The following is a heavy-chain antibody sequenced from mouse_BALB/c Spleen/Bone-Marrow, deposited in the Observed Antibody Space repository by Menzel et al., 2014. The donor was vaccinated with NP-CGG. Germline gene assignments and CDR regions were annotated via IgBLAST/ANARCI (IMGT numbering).Heavy chain of an antibody. CDR1: GFSLTSYG. CDR3: ARDYGSSYYAMDY. V-gene: IGHV2-9*02. D-gene: IGHD1-1*01. Sequence: VQRVESGPGLVAPSQSLSITCTVSGFSLTSYGVRWVRQPPGKGLEWLGVIWAGGSTNYNSALMSRLSISKDNSKSQVFLKMNSLQTDDTAMYYCARDYGSSYYAMDYWGQGTSVTVSS. CDR2: IWAGGST. J-gene: IGHJ4*01.